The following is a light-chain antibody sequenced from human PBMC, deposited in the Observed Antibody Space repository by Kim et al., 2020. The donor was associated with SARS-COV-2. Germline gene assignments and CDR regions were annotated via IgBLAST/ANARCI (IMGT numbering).Light chain of an antibody. CDR2: RTS. CDR1: EVVSSS. J-gene: IGKJ1*01. V-gene: IGKV3-15*01. Sequence: EIVMTQSPATLSVSPGERATLSCRASEVVSSSALAWYQHKPGHSPRLVIYRTSTRATGVPARFSGSRSGTEFTLTISSLQSEDFAIYYCQQNHNWPWTFGQGTKLEI. CDR3: QQNHNWPWT.